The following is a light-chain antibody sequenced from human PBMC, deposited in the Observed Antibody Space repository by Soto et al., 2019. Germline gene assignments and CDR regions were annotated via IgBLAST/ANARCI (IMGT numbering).Light chain of an antibody. CDR3: AAWDDGLIGSVV. CDR2: RNN. J-gene: IGLJ2*01. CDR1: SSNIGRNT. Sequence: QAVVTQPPSASGTPGQRVTISCSGSSSNIGRNTVNWYQQLPGTAPQLLVYRNNQRPSGIPDRFSGSKSGTSASLTISGLQSDDEADYYCAAWDDGLIGSVVFGGGTKVTVL. V-gene: IGLV1-44*01.